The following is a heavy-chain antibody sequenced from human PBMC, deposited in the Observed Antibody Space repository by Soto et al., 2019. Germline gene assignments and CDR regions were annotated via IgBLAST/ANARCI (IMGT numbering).Heavy chain of an antibody. Sequence: SETLSLTCTVSGGSISSYYWSWIRQPPGKGLEWIGYTYYSGSTNYNPSLKSRVTISVDTSKNQFSLKLSSVTAADTAVYYCARAIFHYYDSSGTYYFDYWGQGTLVTVSS. V-gene: IGHV4-59*01. CDR3: ARAIFHYYDSSGTYYFDY. CDR1: GGSISSYY. J-gene: IGHJ4*02. D-gene: IGHD3-22*01. CDR2: TYYSGST.